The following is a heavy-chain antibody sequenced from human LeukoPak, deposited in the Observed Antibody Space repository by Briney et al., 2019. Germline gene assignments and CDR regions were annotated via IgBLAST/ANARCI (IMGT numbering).Heavy chain of an antibody. CDR1: GFIFSTYA. CDR3: AKVAPLGSSWYGFNY. CDR2: ISSSGGDT. D-gene: IGHD6-13*01. J-gene: IGHJ4*02. V-gene: IGHV3-23*01. Sequence: GGSLRLSCAASGFIFSTYAIIWVRQAPGKGLEWVSGISSSGGDTYYADSVKGRFTISRDNSKNTLSLQMHSLRVEDTAVYYCAKVAPLGSSWYGFNYWGQGTLVTVSS.